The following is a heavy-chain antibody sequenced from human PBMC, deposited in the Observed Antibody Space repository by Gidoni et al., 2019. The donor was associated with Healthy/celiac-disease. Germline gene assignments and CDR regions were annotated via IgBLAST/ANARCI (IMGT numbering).Heavy chain of an antibody. V-gene: IGHV3-11*01. CDR1: GFTFSDYY. CDR2: ISSSGSTI. CDR3: ARGAKKGYSYGYGYFDY. D-gene: IGHD5-18*01. Sequence: QVQLVESGGGLVKHGGSLRLSCEASGFTFSDYYLSWIRQAQGKGLEWVSYISSSGSTIYYAASVKGRFTISRDNAKNSLYLQLNSLRAEDTAVYYCARGAKKGYSYGYGYFDYWGQGTLVTVSS. J-gene: IGHJ4*02.